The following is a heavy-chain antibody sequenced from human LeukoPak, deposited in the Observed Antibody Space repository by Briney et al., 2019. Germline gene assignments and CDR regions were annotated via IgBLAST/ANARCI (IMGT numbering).Heavy chain of an antibody. J-gene: IGHJ3*02. CDR3: TTKLRIHLWSDDAFDI. Sequence: PGGSLRLSCAASGFTFSNAWMSWVRQAPGKGLEWVGRLKSKPDGGTTDYAAPVKGRFTISRDDSKNTLYLQMNSLKTEDTAVCYCTTKLRIHLWSDDAFDIWGQGTMVTVSS. D-gene: IGHD5-18*01. V-gene: IGHV3-15*01. CDR2: LKSKPDGGTT. CDR1: GFTFSNAW.